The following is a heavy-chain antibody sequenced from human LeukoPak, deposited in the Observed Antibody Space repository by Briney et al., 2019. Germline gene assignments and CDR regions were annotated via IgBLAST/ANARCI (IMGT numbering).Heavy chain of an antibody. J-gene: IGHJ4*02. V-gene: IGHV3-30*18. D-gene: IGHD2-8*02. Sequence: GRSLRLSCAASGFTFSSYGMHWVRQAPGKGLEWVAVISYDGSSKYYADSVKGRFTISRDNSKNTLYLQMNSLRAEDTAVYYCAKALTGFDYWGQGTLVTVSS. CDR2: ISYDGSSK. CDR1: GFTFSSYG. CDR3: AKALTGFDY.